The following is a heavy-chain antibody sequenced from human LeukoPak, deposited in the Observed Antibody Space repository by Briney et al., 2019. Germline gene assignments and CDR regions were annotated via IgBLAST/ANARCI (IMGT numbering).Heavy chain of an antibody. CDR3: AKLPDYYDSSGDY. Sequence: GSLRLSCAASGFTFSSYGMHWVRQAPGKGLEWVAVISYDGSNKYYADSVKGRFTISRDNSKNTLYLQMNSLRAEDTAVYYCAKLPDYYDSSGDYRGQGTLVTVSS. CDR1: GFTFSSYG. CDR2: ISYDGSNK. J-gene: IGHJ4*02. D-gene: IGHD3-22*01. V-gene: IGHV3-30*18.